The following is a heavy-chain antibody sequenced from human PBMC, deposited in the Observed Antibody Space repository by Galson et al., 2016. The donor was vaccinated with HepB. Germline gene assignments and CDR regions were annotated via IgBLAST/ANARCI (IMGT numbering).Heavy chain of an antibody. J-gene: IGHJ6*02. CDR2: ISYTGSNE. V-gene: IGHV3-30*04. Sequence: SLRLSCAASGFSFSLNTVHWVRQLPGKGLEWVALISYTGSNEIYAESVKGRFQISRDNSKNTLYLQMNNLRGEDTAVYYCARSFRDFVSEGSLYGLDVWGQGTTVIVSS. CDR1: GFSFSLNT. CDR3: ARSFRDFVSEGSLYGLDV. D-gene: IGHD3-10*01.